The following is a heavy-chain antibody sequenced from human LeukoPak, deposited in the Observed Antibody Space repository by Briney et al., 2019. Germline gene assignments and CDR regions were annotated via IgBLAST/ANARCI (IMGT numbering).Heavy chain of an antibody. Sequence: PSETLSLTCAVYGGSFSGYYWSWIRQPPGKGLEWVGEINHSGSTNYNPSLKSRVTISVDTSKNQFSLKLSSVTAADTAVYYCARGRSYYGLAEMDVWGKGTTVTVSS. V-gene: IGHV4-34*01. CDR2: INHSGST. CDR1: GGSFSGYY. D-gene: IGHD3-10*01. CDR3: ARGRSYYGLAEMDV. J-gene: IGHJ6*04.